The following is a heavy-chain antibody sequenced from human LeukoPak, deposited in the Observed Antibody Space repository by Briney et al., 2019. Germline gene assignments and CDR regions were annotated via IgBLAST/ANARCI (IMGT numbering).Heavy chain of an antibody. CDR3: AKRVTEGYYGSGSSFDY. J-gene: IGHJ4*02. CDR1: GFTFSSYA. CDR2: ISGSGYTT. V-gene: IGHV3-23*01. Sequence: PGGSLRLSCAASGFTFSSYAMSWVRQAPGKGLEWVSTISGSGYTTYYADSVKGRFTVSRDNSKNTLYLQMNSLRAEDTAVYYCAKRVTEGYYGSGSSFDYWGQGTLVTVSS. D-gene: IGHD3-10*01.